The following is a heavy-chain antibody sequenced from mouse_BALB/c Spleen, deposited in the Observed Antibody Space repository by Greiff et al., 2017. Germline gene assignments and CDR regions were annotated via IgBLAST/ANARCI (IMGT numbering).Heavy chain of an antibody. J-gene: IGHJ3*01. CDR2: ISDGGSYT. D-gene: IGHD2-3*01. V-gene: IGHV5-4*02. CDR3: ARGGYSWFAY. Sequence: EVQVVESGGGLVKPGGSLKLSCAASGFTFSDYYMYWVRQTPEKRLEWVATISDGGSYTYYPDSVKGRFTISRDNAKNNLYLQMSSLKSEDTAMYYCARGGYSWFAYWGQGTLVTVSA. CDR1: GFTFSDYY.